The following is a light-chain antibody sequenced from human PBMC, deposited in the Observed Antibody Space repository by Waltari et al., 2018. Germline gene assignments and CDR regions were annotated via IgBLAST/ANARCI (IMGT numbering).Light chain of an antibody. Sequence: DIQMTQSPSSLSASVGDRVTITCRASQSISNYLNWYQQKPGAATKLLIFAASSLQSEVPSRFGGSGSGTEFTLTISSLHAEDFATYYCQQSYSAVTFGPGTKVDIK. V-gene: IGKV1-39*01. J-gene: IGKJ3*01. CDR1: QSISNY. CDR2: AAS. CDR3: QQSYSAVT.